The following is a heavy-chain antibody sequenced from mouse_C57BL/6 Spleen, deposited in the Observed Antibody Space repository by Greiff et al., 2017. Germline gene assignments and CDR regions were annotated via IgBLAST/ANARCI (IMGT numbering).Heavy chain of an antibody. V-gene: IGHV1-52*01. Sequence: QVQLQQPGAELVRPGSSVKLSCKASGYTFTSYWMHWVKQRPIQGLEWIGNIDPSDSETHYNQKFKDKATLTVDKSSSTAYMQLSSLTSEDSAVSYCAREGFYVDYWGQGTTLTVSS. CDR1: GYTFTSYW. D-gene: IGHD2-3*01. J-gene: IGHJ2*01. CDR3: AREGFYVDY. CDR2: IDPSDSET.